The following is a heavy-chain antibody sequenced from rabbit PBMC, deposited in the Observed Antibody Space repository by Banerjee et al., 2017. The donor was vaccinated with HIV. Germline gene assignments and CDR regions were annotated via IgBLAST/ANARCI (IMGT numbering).Heavy chain of an antibody. J-gene: IGHJ4*01. CDR1: GFSFSSSYY. CDR2: IYAGGSGST. CDR3: ARVVGGWGAMGYFNL. V-gene: IGHV1S40*01. D-gene: IGHD4-1*01. Sequence: QSLEESGGDLVKPGASLTLTCTASGFSFSSSYYMCWVRQAPGKGLEWIACIYAGGSGSTYYASWAKGRFTISKTSSTTVTLQMTSLTAADTATYFCARVVGGWGAMGYFNLWGPGTLVTVS.